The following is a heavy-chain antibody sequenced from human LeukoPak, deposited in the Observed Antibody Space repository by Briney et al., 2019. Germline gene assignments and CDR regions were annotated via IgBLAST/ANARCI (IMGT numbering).Heavy chain of an antibody. V-gene: IGHV3-66*01. Sequence: GGSLRLSCAASGFTVNSNYMSWVRQAPGKGLEWVSVIYSGGSTYYADSVKGRFTISRDNSKNTLYLQMNSLRAEDTAVYYCARAPVTSCRGAYCYPFDYWGQGTLVTVSS. CDR3: ARAPVTSCRGAYCYPFDY. CDR1: GFTVNSNY. J-gene: IGHJ4*02. D-gene: IGHD2-21*01. CDR2: IYSGGST.